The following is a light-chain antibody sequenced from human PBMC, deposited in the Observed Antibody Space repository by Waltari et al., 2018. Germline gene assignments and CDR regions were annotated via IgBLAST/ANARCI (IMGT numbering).Light chain of an antibody. CDR3: SSYTTTSALV. CDR1: RSDVGGYNY. V-gene: IGLV2-14*01. CDR2: DVS. J-gene: IGLJ2*01. Sequence: QSALSQPASASGSPGQPITSSCTPSRSDVGGYNYVSWYHQYSGKAPKLMIYDVSNRPSGVSNRFSGSKSGNTASLTISGLQAEDEADYYCSSYTTTSALVFGGGTKLTVL.